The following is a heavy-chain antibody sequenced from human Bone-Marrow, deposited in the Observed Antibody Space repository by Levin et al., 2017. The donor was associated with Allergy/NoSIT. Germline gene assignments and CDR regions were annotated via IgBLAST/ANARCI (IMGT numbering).Heavy chain of an antibody. D-gene: IGHD3-9*01. CDR2: INPYNGDT. J-gene: IGHJ5*02. Sequence: GASVKVSCKASGYTFTGYYIFWVRQAPGQGFEWMGWINPYNGDTHYARKFQGRVTMTRDTSINTAYMELSSLRSDDTAIYYCARAGSYDFLTSSYDPQVGWFDPWGQGTVVTVSS. CDR1: GYTFTGYY. V-gene: IGHV1-2*02. CDR3: ARAGSYDFLTSSYDPQVGWFDP.